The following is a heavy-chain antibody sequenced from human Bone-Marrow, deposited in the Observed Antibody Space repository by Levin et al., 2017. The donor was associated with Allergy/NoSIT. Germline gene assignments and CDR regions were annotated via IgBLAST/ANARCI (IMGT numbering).Heavy chain of an antibody. D-gene: IGHD6-13*01. J-gene: IGHJ6*02. Sequence: GGSLRLSCAASGFTISDYYMIWIRQAPGPGLDWVSYIRSSSSYTNHADFVEGRFTISRDNAKNSLFLQMNSLRAEDTAVYYCARESGQLGYYNYYGMDVWGQGTTVTVSS. CDR3: ARESGQLGYYNYYGMDV. CDR2: IRSSSSYT. CDR1: GFTISDYY. V-gene: IGHV3-11*05.